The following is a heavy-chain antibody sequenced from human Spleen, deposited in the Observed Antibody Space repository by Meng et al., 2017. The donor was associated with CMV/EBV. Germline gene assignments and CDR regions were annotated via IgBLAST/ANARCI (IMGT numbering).Heavy chain of an antibody. Sequence: SVGYNMSRTWWRWVRQAPGKGLEWIGESYHSGSTNYNTPLKSRVTISVDKSKNQFSLKLSSVTAADTAVYYCARVECSSTSCYFDYWGQGTLVTVSS. CDR1: VGYNMSRTW. CDR3: ARVECSSTSCYFDY. D-gene: IGHD2-2*01. J-gene: IGHJ4*02. CDR2: SYHSGST. V-gene: IGHV4-4*02.